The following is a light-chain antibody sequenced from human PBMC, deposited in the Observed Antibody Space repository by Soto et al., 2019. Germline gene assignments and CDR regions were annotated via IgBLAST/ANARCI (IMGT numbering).Light chain of an antibody. CDR1: QSISSW. Sequence: DIQMTQSPSTLSASVGDRVTITCRASQSISSWLAWYHQKPGKAPKLLIYKAASLESGVPSRFRGSGSVTEFTLTISSLQPDDLAPYYCQQYNSSPFTFGPGTKVDIK. CDR2: KAA. V-gene: IGKV1-5*03. J-gene: IGKJ3*01. CDR3: QQYNSSPFT.